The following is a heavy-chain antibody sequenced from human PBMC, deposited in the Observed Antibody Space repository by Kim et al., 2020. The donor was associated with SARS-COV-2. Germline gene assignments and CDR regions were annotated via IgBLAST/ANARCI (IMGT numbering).Heavy chain of an antibody. D-gene: IGHD3-9*01. Sequence: GGSLRLSCAASGFTFSSYAMHWVRQAPGKGLEWVAVISYDGSNKYYADSVKGRFTISRDNSKNTLYLQMNSLRAEDTAVYYCARVWYDILTGYSDYFDY. CDR2: ISYDGSNK. V-gene: IGHV3-30*04. CDR3: ARVWYDILTGYSDYFDY. J-gene: IGHJ4*01. CDR1: GFTFSSYA.